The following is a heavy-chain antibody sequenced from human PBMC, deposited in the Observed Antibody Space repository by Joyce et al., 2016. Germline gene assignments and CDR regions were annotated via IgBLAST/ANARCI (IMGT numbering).Heavy chain of an antibody. V-gene: IGHV5-10-1*01. D-gene: IGHD2-15*01. CDR3: ARPRYCSGGSCLNWFDP. Sequence: EVQLVPSGAEVKKPGESLRISCKGSGYSFTSYWINWVRQMPVKGLEWMGRIAPSHSYTNHSPSFQGHVTISADKSISTAYLQGSSLKASDTAMYYCARPRYCSGGSCLNWFDPWGQGTLVTVSS. J-gene: IGHJ5*02. CDR2: IAPSHSYT. CDR1: GYSFTSYW.